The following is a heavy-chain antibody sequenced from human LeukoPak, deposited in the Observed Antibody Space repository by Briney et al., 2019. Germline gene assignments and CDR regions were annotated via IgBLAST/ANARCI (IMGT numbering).Heavy chain of an antibody. D-gene: IGHD3-22*01. V-gene: IGHV3-23*01. CDR3: AIMHGYYDGSGFWVQ. CDR2: ISPSGDRT. J-gene: IGHJ4*02. Sequence: GWSLRLSCAASGFTSSSYAMSWVRQAPGKGLEWVSFISPSGDRTSNADSVEGRFTISRDNTRNTLYLQMNSLRDEDTGVYYCAIMHGYYDGSGFWVQWGQGTLVTVSS. CDR1: GFTSSSYA.